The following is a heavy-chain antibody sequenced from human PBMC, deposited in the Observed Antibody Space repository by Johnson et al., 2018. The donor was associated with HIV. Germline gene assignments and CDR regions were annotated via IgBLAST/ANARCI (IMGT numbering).Heavy chain of an antibody. Sequence: VQLVESGGGLVQPGGSLRLSCAASGFIVRSNYMNWVRQAPGKGLEWVSVIYSGGSTYYADSMKGRFTISRDTSKNTLYLQMNSLRAEDTAVYYCARERRAGVKGAFDIWGQGTMVTVSS. V-gene: IGHV3-66*02. D-gene: IGHD2-21*01. J-gene: IGHJ3*02. CDR3: ARERRAGVKGAFDI. CDR2: IYSGGST. CDR1: GFIVRSNY.